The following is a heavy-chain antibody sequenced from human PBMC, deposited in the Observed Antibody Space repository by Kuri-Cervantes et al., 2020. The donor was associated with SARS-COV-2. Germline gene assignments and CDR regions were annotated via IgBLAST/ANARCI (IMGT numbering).Heavy chain of an antibody. V-gene: IGHV4-39*01. Sequence: SCTVPGGSMSSRSYYWGWIRQPPGKGLEWIGSIYYSGSAYYNTSLKSRVTTSVDTSKNQFSLKLSSVTAADTAVYYCRYSGWSGPYYYYMDVWGKGTTVTVSS. CDR3: RYSGWSGPYYYYMDV. CDR2: IYYSGSA. CDR1: GGSMSSRSYY. J-gene: IGHJ6*03. D-gene: IGHD3-3*01.